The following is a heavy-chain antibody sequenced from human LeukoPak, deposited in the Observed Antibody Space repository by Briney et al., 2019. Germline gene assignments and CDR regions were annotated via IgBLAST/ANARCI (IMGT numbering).Heavy chain of an antibody. Sequence: SETLSLTCTVSGGSISSYYWSWIRQPPGKGLEWIGYIYYSGSTNYNPSLKSRVTISVDTSKNQFSLKLSSVTAADTAVYYCATVAGPYWGQGTLVTVSS. D-gene: IGHD6-19*01. V-gene: IGHV4-59*01. CDR2: IYYSGST. CDR1: GGSISSYY. CDR3: ATVAGPY. J-gene: IGHJ4*02.